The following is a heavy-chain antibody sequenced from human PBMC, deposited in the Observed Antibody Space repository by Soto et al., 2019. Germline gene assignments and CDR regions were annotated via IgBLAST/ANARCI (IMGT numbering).Heavy chain of an antibody. CDR1: SGCVNIGRYY. Sequence: PSESLAITWAVSSGCVNIGRYYWSWIRQPAGKGLEWIGYIYDSGSTNYNPSLKSRVTISVDTSKNQFSLKLTSVTAADTAVYYCARIPVDTSMIYWLAPWGHGTLVTVSS. CDR2: IYDSGST. V-gene: IGHV4-61*01. CDR3: ARIPVDTSMIYWLAP. D-gene: IGHD5-18*01. J-gene: IGHJ5*02.